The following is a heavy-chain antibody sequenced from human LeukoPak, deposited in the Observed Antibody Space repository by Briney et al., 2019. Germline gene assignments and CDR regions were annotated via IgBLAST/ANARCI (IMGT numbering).Heavy chain of an antibody. V-gene: IGHV4-28*05. CDR3: ARKRSGISYFDD. J-gene: IGHJ4*02. D-gene: IGHD1-26*01. Sequence: PSETLSLTCAVPGYSISSDKWWGWIRQPPGKGLEWIGYIYYSGSIYYNPSLKSRVTMSVDTSKNQFSLKLSSVTAVDTAVYYCARKRSGISYFDDWGQGTLVTVSS. CDR1: GYSISSDKW. CDR2: IYYSGSI.